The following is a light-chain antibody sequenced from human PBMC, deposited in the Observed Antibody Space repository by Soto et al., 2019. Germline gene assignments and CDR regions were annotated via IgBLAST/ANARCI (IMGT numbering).Light chain of an antibody. CDR1: SSEFGLNS. CDR2: SNN. J-gene: IGLJ3*02. Sequence: QSVLTQPPSASGTPGQRVTISCSGTSSEFGLNSVRWYQRFPGSAPKLLIYSNNQRPSAVPDRFSGSKSGTSASLAISGLQFEDDAAYYCSSWDEGVSGWVFGGGTKLTVL. CDR3: SSWDEGVSGWV. V-gene: IGLV1-44*01.